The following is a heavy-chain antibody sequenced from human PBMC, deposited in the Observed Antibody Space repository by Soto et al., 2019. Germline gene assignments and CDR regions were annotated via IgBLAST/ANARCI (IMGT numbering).Heavy chain of an antibody. CDR3: ARYNWNYLYYYGMDV. D-gene: IGHD1-7*01. J-gene: IGHJ6*02. V-gene: IGHV1-18*01. CDR2: ISAYNGNT. Sequence: ASVKVSCKASGYTFTSYCISWVRQAPGQGLEWMGWISAYNGNTNYAQKLQGRVTMTTDTSTSTAYMELRSLRSDDTAVYYCARYNWNYLYYYGMDVWGQGTTVTVSS. CDR1: GYTFTSYC.